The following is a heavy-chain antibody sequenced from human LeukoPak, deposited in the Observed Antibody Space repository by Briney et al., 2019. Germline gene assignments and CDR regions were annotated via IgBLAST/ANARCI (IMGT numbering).Heavy chain of an antibody. D-gene: IGHD3-10*01. CDR2: MNPNSGNA. Sequence: GASVKVSCKASGYTFTSYDISWVRQATGQGLEWMGLMNPNSGNAGYAQRFQGRVTMTRNNSISTAYMELTSLRSEDTAVYYCGRPLQRGSWTQRALDYWGQGTLVTVSS. J-gene: IGHJ4*02. CDR1: GYTFTSYD. V-gene: IGHV1-8*01. CDR3: GRPLQRGSWTQRALDY.